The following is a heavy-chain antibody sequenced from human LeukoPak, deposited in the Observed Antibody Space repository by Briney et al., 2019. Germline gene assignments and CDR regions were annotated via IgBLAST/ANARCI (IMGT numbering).Heavy chain of an antibody. V-gene: IGHV1-69*13. CDR1: GGTFSSYA. CDR3: ASGRSSEDAFDI. CDR2: IIPIFGTA. J-gene: IGHJ3*02. D-gene: IGHD1-14*01. Sequence: ASVKVSCKASGGTFSSYAISWVRQAPGQGLEWMGGIIPIFGTANYAQKFQGRVTITADESTSTAYMELSSPRSEDTAVYYCASGRSSEDAFDIWGQGTMVTVSS.